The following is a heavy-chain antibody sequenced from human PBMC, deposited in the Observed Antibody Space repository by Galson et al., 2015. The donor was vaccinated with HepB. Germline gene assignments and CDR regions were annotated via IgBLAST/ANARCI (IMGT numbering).Heavy chain of an antibody. D-gene: IGHD6-13*01. Sequence: SLRLSCAASGFTFDDYAMHWVRQAPGKGLEWVSGISWNSGSIGYADSVKGRFTISRDNAKNSLYLQMNSLRAEDTALYYCAKGRYSSSWYDQGAGYYYYGMDVWGQGTTVTVSS. V-gene: IGHV3-9*01. J-gene: IGHJ6*02. CDR3: AKGRYSSSWYDQGAGYYYYGMDV. CDR1: GFTFDDYA. CDR2: ISWNSGSI.